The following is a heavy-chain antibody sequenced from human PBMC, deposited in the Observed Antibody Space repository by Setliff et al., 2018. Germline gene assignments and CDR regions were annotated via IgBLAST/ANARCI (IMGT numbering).Heavy chain of an antibody. Sequence: ASVKVSCKASGYTFTGYYMHWVRQAPGQGLEWMGRINPNSGGTNYAQKFQGRVTMTRDTSISTAYMELSRLRSDDTAVYYCARDYYYYDSSGYYYANWYFDLWGRGTPVTAPQ. CDR2: INPNSGGT. V-gene: IGHV1-2*06. J-gene: IGHJ2*01. CDR1: GYTFTGYY. D-gene: IGHD3-22*01. CDR3: ARDYYYYDSSGYYYANWYFDL.